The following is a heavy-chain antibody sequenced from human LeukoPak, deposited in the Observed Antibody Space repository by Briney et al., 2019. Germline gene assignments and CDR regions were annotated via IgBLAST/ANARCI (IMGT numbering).Heavy chain of an antibody. Sequence: ASVKVSCKASGYTFTGYGISWVRQAPGQGLEWMGWISAYNGNTNYAQKFQGRVTITRNTSISTAYMELSSLRSEDTAVYYCALQNYCSSTSCPSNYWGQGTLVTVSS. J-gene: IGHJ4*02. CDR2: ISAYNGNT. CDR1: GYTFTGYG. V-gene: IGHV1-18*01. CDR3: ALQNYCSSTSCPSNY. D-gene: IGHD2-2*01.